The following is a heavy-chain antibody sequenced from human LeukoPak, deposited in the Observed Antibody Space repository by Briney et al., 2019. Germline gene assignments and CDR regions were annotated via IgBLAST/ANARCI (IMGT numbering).Heavy chain of an antibody. J-gene: IGHJ4*02. CDR2: IYHSGST. CDR1: GGAISSGTNS. Sequence: SETLSLTCGVSGGAISSGTNSWSWIRKPPGKGLEWIGYIYHSGSTHYNPSLKSRVTISVDRSKNQFSLKLRSVTAADTAVYYCARGRGAFIFDFWGQGTLATVSS. CDR3: ARGRGAFIFDF. D-gene: IGHD5-12*01. V-gene: IGHV4-30-2*01.